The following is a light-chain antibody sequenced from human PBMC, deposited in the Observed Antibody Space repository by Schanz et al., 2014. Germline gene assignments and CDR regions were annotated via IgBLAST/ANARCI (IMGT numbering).Light chain of an antibody. CDR2: SNN. V-gene: IGLV1-47*02. CDR1: SSNIGSNY. Sequence: QSVLTQPPSASGTPGQRVNISCSGSSSNIGSNYVYWYQQFPGTAPKLLIYSNNQRPSGVPDRFSGSKSGTSASLAISGLRSEDEADYYCAAWDDSLSGVVFGGGTKLTVL. CDR3: AAWDDSLSGVV. J-gene: IGLJ3*02.